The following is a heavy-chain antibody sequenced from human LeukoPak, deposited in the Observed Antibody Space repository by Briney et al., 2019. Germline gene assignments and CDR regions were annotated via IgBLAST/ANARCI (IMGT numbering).Heavy chain of an antibody. CDR3: ARVGIYYYDSSGPQVY. D-gene: IGHD3-22*01. J-gene: IGHJ4*02. CDR1: AFTFSSYS. V-gene: IGHV3-21*01. CDR2: ISSSSYI. Sequence: PGGSLRLSCAASAFTFSSYSMNWVRQAPGQGLEWVSSISSSSYIYYADSVKGRFTISRDNAKNSLYLQMNSLRAEDTAVYYCARVGIYYYDSSGPQVYWGQGTLVTVSS.